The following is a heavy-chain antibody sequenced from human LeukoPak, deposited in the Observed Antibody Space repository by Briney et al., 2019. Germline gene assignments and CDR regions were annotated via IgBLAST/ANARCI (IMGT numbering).Heavy chain of an antibody. CDR3: ARGLEIVGATTNWFDP. V-gene: IGHV1-2*02. CDR2: INPNSGGT. Sequence: GASVKVSCKASGYTFTGYYMHWVRQAPGQGLEWMGWINPNSGGTNYAQKFQGRVTMTRDTSISTAYMELSRLRSDDTAVYYCARGLEIVGATTNWFDPWGQGTLSPSPQ. D-gene: IGHD1-26*01. J-gene: IGHJ5*02. CDR1: GYTFTGYY.